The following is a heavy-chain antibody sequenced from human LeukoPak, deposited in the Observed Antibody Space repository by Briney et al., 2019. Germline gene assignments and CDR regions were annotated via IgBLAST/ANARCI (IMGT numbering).Heavy chain of an antibody. Sequence: GGSLRLSCAASGFTLSTYSMNWVRQAPGKGLEYISVVYTGGRTYYADSVKGRFTISRDNSKNTLYLQLNSLRAEDTAVYYCARLTPRTIVTSGYFDYWGQGTLVTVSS. CDR3: ARLTPRTIVTSGYFDY. CDR2: VYTGGRT. J-gene: IGHJ4*02. D-gene: IGHD4-23*01. CDR1: GFTLSTYS. V-gene: IGHV3-66*01.